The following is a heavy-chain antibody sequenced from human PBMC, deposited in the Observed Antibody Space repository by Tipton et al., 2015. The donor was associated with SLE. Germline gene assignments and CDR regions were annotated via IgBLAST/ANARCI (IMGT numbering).Heavy chain of an antibody. Sequence: TLSLTCAVSGYSISSGYYWGWIRQPPGKGLEWIGSIYHSGSTYYNPSLKSRVTISVDTSKNQFSLKLSSVTAADTAVYYCARDTYTAYGWYFDLWGRGTLVTVSS. V-gene: IGHV4-38-2*02. CDR2: IYHSGST. CDR3: ARDTYTAYGWYFDL. CDR1: GYSISSGYY. J-gene: IGHJ2*01. D-gene: IGHD3-16*01.